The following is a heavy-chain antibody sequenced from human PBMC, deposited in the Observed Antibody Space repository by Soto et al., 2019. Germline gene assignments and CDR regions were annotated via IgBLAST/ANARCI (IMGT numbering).Heavy chain of an antibody. CDR1: GFIFSDYY. CDR3: ARHDNMTLGSQYLDS. CDR2: ISKSGSII. J-gene: IGHJ4*02. Sequence: GGSLRLSCAVSGFIFSDYYMSWIRQAPGKGLEWISYISKSGSIIYYADSVKGRFTISRDNAKNSLYLQLTSVTAADTALYFCARHDNMTLGSQYLDSWGPGTLVTVSS. V-gene: IGHV3-11*01. D-gene: IGHD1-1*01.